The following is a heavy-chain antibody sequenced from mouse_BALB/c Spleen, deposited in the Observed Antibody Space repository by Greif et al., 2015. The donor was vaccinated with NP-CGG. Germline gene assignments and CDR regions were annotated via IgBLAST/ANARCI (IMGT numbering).Heavy chain of an antibody. CDR2: ISSGGSYT. Sequence: EVKLMESGGGLVKPGGSLKLSCAASGFTFSSYAMSWVRQTPEKRLEWVATISSGGSYTYYPDSVKGRFTISRDNAKNTLCLQMSSLRSEDTAMYYCARLRGFDYWGQGTTLTVSS. D-gene: IGHD1-1*02. CDR3: ARLRGFDY. V-gene: IGHV5-9-1*01. J-gene: IGHJ2*01. CDR1: GFTFSSYA.